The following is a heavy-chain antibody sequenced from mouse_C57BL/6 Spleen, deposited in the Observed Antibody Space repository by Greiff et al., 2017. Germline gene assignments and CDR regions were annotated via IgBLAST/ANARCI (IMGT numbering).Heavy chain of an antibody. J-gene: IGHJ3*01. V-gene: IGHV1-42*01. CDR3: ARGPNYYGGGFAY. D-gene: IGHD1-2*01. Sequence: VQLQQSGPELVKPGASVKISCKASGYSFTGYYMNWVKQSPEKSLEWIGEINPSTGGTTYNQKFKAKATLTVDKSSSTAYMQLKSLTSADSAVYYCARGPNYYGGGFAYWGQGTLVTVSA. CDR2: INPSTGGT. CDR1: GYSFTGYY.